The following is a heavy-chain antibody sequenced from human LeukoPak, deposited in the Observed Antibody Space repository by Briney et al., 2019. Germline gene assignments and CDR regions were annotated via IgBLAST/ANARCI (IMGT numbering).Heavy chain of an antibody. CDR2: ISYDGSNK. Sequence: QPGGSLRLSCAASGFTFSSYAMHWVRQAPGKGLEWVAVISYDGSNKYYADSVKGRFTISRDNSKNTLYLQMNSLRAEDTAVYYCARGYNYFDYWGQGTLVTVSS. CDR1: GFTFSSYA. V-gene: IGHV3-30-3*01. D-gene: IGHD2-2*02. J-gene: IGHJ4*02. CDR3: ARGYNYFDY.